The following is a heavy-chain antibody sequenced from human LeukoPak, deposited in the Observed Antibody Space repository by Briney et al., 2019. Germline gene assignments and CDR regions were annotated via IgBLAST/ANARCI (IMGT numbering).Heavy chain of an antibody. CDR3: ARADYGGNPGDY. J-gene: IGHJ4*02. CDR2: ISAYNGNT. Sequence: ASVKVSCRASGYTFTSYGISWVRQAPGQGLEWMGWISAYNGNTNYAQKLQGRVTMTTDTSTSTAYMELSSLRSEDTAVYYCARADYGGNPGDYWGQGTLVTVSS. D-gene: IGHD4-23*01. V-gene: IGHV1-18*01. CDR1: GYTFTSYG.